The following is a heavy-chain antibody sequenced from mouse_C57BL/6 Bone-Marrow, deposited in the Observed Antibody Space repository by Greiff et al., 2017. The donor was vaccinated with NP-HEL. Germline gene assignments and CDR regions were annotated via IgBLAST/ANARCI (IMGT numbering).Heavy chain of an antibody. V-gene: IGHV1-50*01. Sequence: QVQLQQPGAELVKPGASVKLSCKASGYTFTSYWMQWVKQRPGQGLEWIGEIDPSDSYTNYNQKFKGKATLTVDTSSSTAYMQLSSLTSEDSAVYYCQYYGSSYDYWGQGTTLTVSS. CDR3: QYYGSSYDY. J-gene: IGHJ2*01. D-gene: IGHD1-1*01. CDR1: GYTFTSYW. CDR2: IDPSDSYT.